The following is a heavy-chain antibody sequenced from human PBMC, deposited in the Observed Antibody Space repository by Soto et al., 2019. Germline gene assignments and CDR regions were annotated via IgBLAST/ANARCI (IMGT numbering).Heavy chain of an antibody. V-gene: IGHV4-39*01. D-gene: IGHD2-2*01. CDR1: GGSISSSSYY. J-gene: IGHJ5*02. CDR2: IYYSGST. Sequence: QLQLQESGPGLVKPSETLSLTCTVSGGSISSSSYYWGWIRQPPGKGLEWIGRIYYSGSTYYNPSLKSRVTISVDTPKNQFSLKRSSVPAADTAVDYCARHRGPLPRHHLLSGNWFDPWGQGTLVTVSS. CDR3: ARHRGPLPRHHLLSGNWFDP.